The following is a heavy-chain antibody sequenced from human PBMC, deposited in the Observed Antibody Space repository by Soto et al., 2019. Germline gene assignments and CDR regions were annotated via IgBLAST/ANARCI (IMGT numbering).Heavy chain of an antibody. CDR3: ARVKRGYSYGSIIDF. CDR2: IFYSGST. J-gene: IGHJ4*01. Sequence: ETLSLTCTVSGDSIRNYYWSWIRQPPGKGLEYIGYIFYSGSTNYNPSLKSRVAISVDTSRNQFALKLRSVTAADTATYYCARVKRGYSYGSIIDFWGRGTLVTVSS. CDR1: GDSIRNYY. D-gene: IGHD5-18*01. V-gene: IGHV4-59*01.